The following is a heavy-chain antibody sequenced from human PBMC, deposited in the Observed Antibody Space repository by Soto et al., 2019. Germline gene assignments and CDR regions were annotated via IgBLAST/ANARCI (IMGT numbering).Heavy chain of an antibody. CDR2: ISSSSSYT. J-gene: IGHJ4*02. CDR3: ARDASLDCSSTSCYFDY. D-gene: IGHD2-2*01. V-gene: IGHV3-11*06. Sequence: QVQLVESGGGLVKPGGSLRLSCAASGFTFSDYYMSWIRQAPGKGLEWVSYISSSSSYTNYADSVKGRFTIYRDNAKNSLYLQMNSLRAEDTAVYYCARDASLDCSSTSCYFDYWGQGTLVTVSS. CDR1: GFTFSDYY.